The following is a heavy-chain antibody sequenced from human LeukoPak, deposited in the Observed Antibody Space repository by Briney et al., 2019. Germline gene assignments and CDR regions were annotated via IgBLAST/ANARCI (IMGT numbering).Heavy chain of an antibody. D-gene: IGHD4-17*01. Sequence: ASVKVSCKASGGTFSSYAISWVRQAPGQGLEWMGGIIPIFGTANYAQKFQGRVTITTDESTSTAYMELSSLRSEDTGVYYCARMCPTWDYGDYHDVFDIWGQGTMVTVSS. CDR1: GGTFSSYA. V-gene: IGHV1-69*05. J-gene: IGHJ3*02. CDR3: ARMCPTWDYGDYHDVFDI. CDR2: IIPIFGTA.